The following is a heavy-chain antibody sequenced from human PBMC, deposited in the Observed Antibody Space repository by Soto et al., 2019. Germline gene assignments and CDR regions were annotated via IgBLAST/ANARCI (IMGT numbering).Heavy chain of an antibody. J-gene: IGHJ4*02. CDR3: ARDSGYYDSSGYYFGPY. CDR2: ISHSGST. Sequence: SETLSLTCAVYGGSLIGYYWSWIRQPPGKGLEWIGEISHSGSTNYNPSLKSRVTISVDTSKNQFSLKLSSVTAAGTAVYYCARDSGYYDSSGYYFGPYWGQGTLVTVS. CDR1: GGSLIGYY. D-gene: IGHD3-22*01. V-gene: IGHV4-34*01.